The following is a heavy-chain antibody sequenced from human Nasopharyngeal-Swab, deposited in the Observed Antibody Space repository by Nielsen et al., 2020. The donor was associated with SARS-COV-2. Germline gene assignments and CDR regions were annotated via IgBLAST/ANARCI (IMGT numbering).Heavy chain of an antibody. CDR2: IKQDGSEK. Sequence: WIRQPPGKGLEWVANIKQDGSEKYYVDSVKGRFTISRDNAKNSLYLQMNSLRAEDTAVYYCARVVLRFLEWIPRLYGMDVWGQGTTVTVSS. CDR3: ARVVLRFLEWIPRLYGMDV. V-gene: IGHV3-7*01. D-gene: IGHD3-3*01. J-gene: IGHJ6*02.